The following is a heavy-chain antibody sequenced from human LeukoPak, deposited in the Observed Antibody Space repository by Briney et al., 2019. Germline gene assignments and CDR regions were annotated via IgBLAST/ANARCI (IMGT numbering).Heavy chain of an antibody. V-gene: IGHV1-46*01. J-gene: IGHJ4*02. CDR3: AKDYNRAYYYGSGFDY. CDR1: GYTFTSYY. D-gene: IGHD3-10*01. Sequence: GASVKVSCKASGYTFTSYYMHWVRQAPGQGLEWMGIINPSGGSTSYAQKFQGRVTMTRDMSTSTVYMELSSLRAEDTAVYYCAKDYNRAYYYGSGFDYWGQGTLVTVSS. CDR2: INPSGGST.